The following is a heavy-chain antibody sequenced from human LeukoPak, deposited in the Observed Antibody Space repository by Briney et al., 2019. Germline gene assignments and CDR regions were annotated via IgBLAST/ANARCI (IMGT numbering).Heavy chain of an antibody. V-gene: IGHV1-2*04. CDR3: ARERIAVAGTTYYYYYGMDV. D-gene: IGHD6-19*01. Sequence: ASVKVSCKASGHTFSAYYMHWVRQAPGQRLEWMGWINPNNDGTNYAQKFQGWVTMTRDTSISTAYMELSRLRSDDTAVYYCARERIAVAGTTYYYYYGMDVWGQGTTVTVSS. J-gene: IGHJ6*02. CDR1: GHTFSAYY. CDR2: INPNNDGT.